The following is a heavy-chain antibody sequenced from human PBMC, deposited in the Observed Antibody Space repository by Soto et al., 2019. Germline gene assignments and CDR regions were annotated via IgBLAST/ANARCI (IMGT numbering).Heavy chain of an antibody. D-gene: IGHD3-16*01. Sequence: PGGSLRLSCAASGFTFSSYSMNWFRQAPGKGLEWVSSISSSSSYIYYADSVKGRFTISRDNAKNSLYLQMNSLRAEDTAVYYCARDWGYYYYYGMDVWGQGTTVTVSS. V-gene: IGHV3-21*01. CDR3: ARDWGYYYYYGMDV. CDR1: GFTFSSYS. CDR2: ISSSSSYI. J-gene: IGHJ6*02.